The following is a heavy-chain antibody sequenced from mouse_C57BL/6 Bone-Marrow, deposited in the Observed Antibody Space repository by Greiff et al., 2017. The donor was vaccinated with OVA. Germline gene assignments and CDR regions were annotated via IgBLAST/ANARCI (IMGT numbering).Heavy chain of an antibody. CDR1: GFSLTSYG. CDR3: AKADYGYDRAWFAY. CDR2: IWGDGST. D-gene: IGHD2-2*01. Sequence: VKLMESGPGLVAPSQSLSITCTVSGFSLTSYGVSWVRQPPGKGLEWLGVIWGDGSTNYHSALISRLSISKDNSKSQVFLKLNSLQTDDTATYYCAKADYGYDRAWFAYWGQGTLVTVSA. J-gene: IGHJ3*01. V-gene: IGHV2-3*01.